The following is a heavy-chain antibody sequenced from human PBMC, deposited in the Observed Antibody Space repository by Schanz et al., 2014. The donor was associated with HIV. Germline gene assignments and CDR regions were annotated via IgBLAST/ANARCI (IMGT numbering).Heavy chain of an antibody. Sequence: VQLVQSGAEVRKPGASVKVACRVSGFTLTSYYMHWVRQAPGQGLEWMGIINPSGGRTNYEQKFQGRVSMTADTSTSTVYMELRSLRSEDTAVYYCARAPYTSGWYGVDYWGQGTLVTVSS. CDR3: ARAPYTSGWYGVDY. CDR1: GFTLTSYY. D-gene: IGHD6-19*01. V-gene: IGHV1-46*01. CDR2: INPSGGRT. J-gene: IGHJ4*02.